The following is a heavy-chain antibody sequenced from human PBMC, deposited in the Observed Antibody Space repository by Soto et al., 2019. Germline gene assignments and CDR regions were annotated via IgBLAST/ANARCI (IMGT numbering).Heavy chain of an antibody. V-gene: IGHV4-31*03. Sequence: QVQLQESGPGLVKPSQTLSLTCSVSGDSISSGGYYWNWIRQLPGKGLEWIGYTSYSGSTYYNPSLKSRATISVDTSKNQCSLKRTSGTAADTAVYYCARDEGAQFDWYFDLWGRGTLVTVSS. J-gene: IGHJ2*01. CDR1: GDSISSGGYY. CDR2: TSYSGST. CDR3: ARDEGAQFDWYFDL.